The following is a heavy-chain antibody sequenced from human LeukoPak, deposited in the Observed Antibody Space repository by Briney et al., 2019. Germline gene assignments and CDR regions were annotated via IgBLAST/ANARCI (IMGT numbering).Heavy chain of an antibody. CDR3: ARSHLDSSGYYYFDY. CDR1: GGSISSGGYY. CDR2: IYYSGST. V-gene: IGHV4-31*03. Sequence: PSETLTLTCTVSGGSISSGGYYWSWIRQHPGKDLEWIGYIYYSGSTSYNPSLKSRVTISVDTSQNQFSLKLSSVTAADTAVYYCARSHLDSSGYYYFDYWGQGTLVTVSS. J-gene: IGHJ4*02. D-gene: IGHD3-22*01.